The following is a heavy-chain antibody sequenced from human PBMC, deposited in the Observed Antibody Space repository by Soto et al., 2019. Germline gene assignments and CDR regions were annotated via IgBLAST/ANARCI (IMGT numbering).Heavy chain of an antibody. J-gene: IGHJ6*02. V-gene: IGHV1-46*01. Sequence: ASVKVSCKAPADTFTSYYIHWVRQAPGHGLEWMGIINPNGGSTRFAQTFQGRITMTTDTSTSTVYMELRSLRSEDTAVYYCARGPRSMSRGKVDVWGQGTTVTVSS. CDR1: ADTFTSYY. CDR3: ARGPRSMSRGKVDV. CDR2: INPNGGST. D-gene: IGHD3-10*02.